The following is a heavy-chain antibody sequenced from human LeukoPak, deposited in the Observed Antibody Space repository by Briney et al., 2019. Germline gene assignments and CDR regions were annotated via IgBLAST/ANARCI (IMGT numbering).Heavy chain of an antibody. J-gene: IGHJ4*02. V-gene: IGHV4-61*01. CDR2: VSYSGST. CDR1: GGSVSSGSYY. CDR3: ARGGAADYFDY. Sequence: PSETLSLTCTVSGGSVSSGSYYWGWIRQPPGRGLEWIAYVSYSGSTNSNPTPKSRVSISVDTSKNQFSLKLSSVTAADTAVYYCARGGAADYFDYWGQGTLVTVSS. D-gene: IGHD6-13*01.